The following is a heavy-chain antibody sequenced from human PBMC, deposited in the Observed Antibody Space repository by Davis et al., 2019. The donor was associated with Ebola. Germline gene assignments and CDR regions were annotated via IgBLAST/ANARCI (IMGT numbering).Heavy chain of an antibody. CDR2: IYHSGST. CDR1: GGSISSSNW. J-gene: IGHJ6*04. CDR3: ARRPSIYYYYYGMDV. D-gene: IGHD2/OR15-2a*01. Sequence: MPSETLSLTCAVSGGSISSSNWWSWVRQPPGKGLEWIGEIYHSGSTNYNPSLKSRVTISVDKSKNQFSLKLSSVTAADTAVYYCARRPSIYYYYYGMDVWGKGTTVTVSS. V-gene: IGHV4-4*02.